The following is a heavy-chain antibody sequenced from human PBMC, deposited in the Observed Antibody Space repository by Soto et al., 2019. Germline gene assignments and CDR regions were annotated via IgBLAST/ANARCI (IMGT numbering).Heavy chain of an antibody. CDR2: TYYRSKWYN. CDR1: GDSVSSNSAA. Sequence: QVQLQQSGPGLVKPSQTLSLTCAISGDSVSSNSAAWNWIRQSPSRGLEWLGRTYYRSKWYNDYAVYVKSRITINPDTSKNQFSLQLNSVTPEDTAVYYCARDKGAVSSWYRGYYYYYMDVWGKGTTVTVSS. V-gene: IGHV6-1*01. CDR3: ARDKGAVSSWYRGYYYYYMDV. J-gene: IGHJ6*03. D-gene: IGHD6-13*01.